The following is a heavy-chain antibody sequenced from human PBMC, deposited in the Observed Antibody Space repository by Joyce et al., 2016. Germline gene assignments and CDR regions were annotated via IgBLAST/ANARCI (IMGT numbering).Heavy chain of an antibody. V-gene: IGHV4-30-2*01. CDR1: GGSISSGDFA. CDR3: ARGPWNNAFDV. CDR2: IDQTGTA. Sequence: QLQLQESGSGLVKPSQTLSLTCAVSGGSISSGDFAWSWGRQPPGKDLEWMGYIDQTGTAFYKPSLKSRVTISLDRSKNQFSLNLNSVTAADTAVYFCARGPWNNAFDVWGQGTVVTVSS. D-gene: IGHD1/OR15-1a*01. J-gene: IGHJ3*01.